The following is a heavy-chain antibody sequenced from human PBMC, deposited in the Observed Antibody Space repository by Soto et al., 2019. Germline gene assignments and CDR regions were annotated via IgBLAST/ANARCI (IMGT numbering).Heavy chain of an antibody. D-gene: IGHD5-12*01. J-gene: IGHJ4*02. CDR3: AKGYSGYDYAY. CDR1: GFTVSSYC. V-gene: IGHV3-74*01. CDR2: INSDGSST. Sequence: PXVSLSLSCAASGFTVSSYCMHWVRQAPGKGLVWVSRINSDGSSTRYADSVKGRFTISRDNAKNTLYLQMNSLRAEDTAVYFCAKGYSGYDYAYWGQGSLVTVS.